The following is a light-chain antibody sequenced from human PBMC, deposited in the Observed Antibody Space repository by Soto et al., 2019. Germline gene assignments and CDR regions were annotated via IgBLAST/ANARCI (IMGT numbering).Light chain of an antibody. CDR1: SSQIGSNT. Sequence: QSVLTQPPSLSGTPGQRVTISCSGSSSQIGSNTVSWYQQLPGKAPKLLIYDNDRRPSGVPDRFSGSKSGTSGSLAISDLHSEDEAEYFCAAWHDSRNAWVFGGGTKVTV. CDR3: AAWHDSRNAWV. V-gene: IGLV1-44*01. J-gene: IGLJ3*02. CDR2: DND.